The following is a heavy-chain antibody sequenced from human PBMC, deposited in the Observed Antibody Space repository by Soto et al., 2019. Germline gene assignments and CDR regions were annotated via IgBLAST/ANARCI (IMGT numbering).Heavy chain of an antibody. D-gene: IGHD4-17*01. V-gene: IGHV1-69*13. CDR1: GGTFSSYA. CDR3: ARAPYQDYGDYYYYYGMDV. Sequence: SVKVSCKASGGTFSSYAISWVRQAPGQGLEWMGGIIPIFGTANYAQKFQGRVTITADESTSTAYMELSSLRSEDTAVYYCARAPYQDYGDYYYYYGMDVWGQGTTVTVSS. CDR2: IIPIFGTA. J-gene: IGHJ6*02.